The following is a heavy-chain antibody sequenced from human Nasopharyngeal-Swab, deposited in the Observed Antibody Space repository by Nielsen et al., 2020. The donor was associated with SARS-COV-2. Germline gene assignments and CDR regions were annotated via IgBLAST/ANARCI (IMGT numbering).Heavy chain of an antibody. D-gene: IGHD1-26*01. CDR1: GDSISSTSYY. CDR2: DYYTGST. J-gene: IGHJ2*01. V-gene: IGHV4-39*02. Sequence: SETLSLTCTVSGDSISSTSYYWGWIRQPPGKGLEWIGSDYYTGSTYYNPSLKSRVSISVDTSKNQFSLKVSSVTAADTAVYYCAREGPPAGWYSGSYYQSVKWYFDLWGRGTLVTVSS. CDR3: AREGPPAGWYSGSYYQSVKWYFDL.